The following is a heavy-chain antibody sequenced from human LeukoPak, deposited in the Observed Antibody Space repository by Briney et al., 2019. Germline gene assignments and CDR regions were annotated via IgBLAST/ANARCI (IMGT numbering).Heavy chain of an antibody. J-gene: IGHJ6*02. CDR2: ISYDTSDR. Sequence: GRSLRLSCAASGFTSSSYHMHWVRQAPGKGLEWVAVISYDTSDRYYADSVKGRFTISRDNSRNTLSLQMNSLRAEDTAVYYCARGRDVWGQGTTVTVSS. V-gene: IGHV3-30-3*01. CDR3: ARGRDV. CDR1: GFTSSSYH.